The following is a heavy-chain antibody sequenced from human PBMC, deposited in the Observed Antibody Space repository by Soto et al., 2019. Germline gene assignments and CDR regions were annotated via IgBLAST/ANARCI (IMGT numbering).Heavy chain of an antibody. CDR3: ARGYSGYDYGYYFDY. CDR2: IYYSGST. D-gene: IGHD5-12*01. CDR1: GCSISSGGYY. Sequence: SETLSHTCTFSGCSISSGGYYLSWIRQHPGKGLEWIGYIYYSGSTYYNPSLKSRVTISVDTSKNQFSLKLSSVTAADTAVYYCARGYSGYDYGYYFDYWGQGTLVTVSS. J-gene: IGHJ4*02. V-gene: IGHV4-31*03.